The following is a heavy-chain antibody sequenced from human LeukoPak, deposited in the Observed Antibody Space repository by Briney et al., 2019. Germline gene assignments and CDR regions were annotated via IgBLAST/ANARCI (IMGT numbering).Heavy chain of an antibody. V-gene: IGHV3-74*01. CDR3: ARGNEWAFDY. CDR1: GFTFSSYW. J-gene: IGHJ4*02. D-gene: IGHD1-26*01. Sequence: GGSLRLSCAAAGFTFSSYWMHWVRQAPGKGLVWVSRINTDGSSTIYADSVKGRFTISRDNAKNTLYLHMNSLRADDTAVYACARGNEWAFDYWAQGTLVTVSS. CDR2: INTDGSST.